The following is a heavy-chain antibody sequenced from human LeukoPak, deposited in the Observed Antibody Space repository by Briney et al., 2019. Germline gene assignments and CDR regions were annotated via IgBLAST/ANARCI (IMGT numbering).Heavy chain of an antibody. V-gene: IGHV3-23*01. CDR1: GFTFSSYA. J-gene: IGHJ4*02. D-gene: IGHD3-22*01. CDR3: AKDGRPRITMIYDC. Sequence: GGSLRLSCAASGFTFSSYAMSWVRQAPGKGQEWVSGISGSGGSTYYADSVKGRFTISRDNSKNTLYPQMNSLRAEDTAVYYCAKDGRPRITMIYDCWGQGTLVTVSS. CDR2: ISGSGGST.